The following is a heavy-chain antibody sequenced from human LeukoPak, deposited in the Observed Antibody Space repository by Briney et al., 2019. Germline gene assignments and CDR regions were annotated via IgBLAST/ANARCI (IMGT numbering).Heavy chain of an antibody. J-gene: IGHJ4*02. Sequence: SETLSLTCTVPGDSITAPKWWSWVRQAPGEGLEWIGEIYHDRTTSFNPSLKSRLTISVDKSANQFFLNLNSVSAADTAVYYCVGRGLYGGTWLFEYWGQGALVTVSS. CDR3: VGRGLYGGTWLFEY. CDR2: IYHDRTT. V-gene: IGHV4-4*02. CDR1: GDSITAPKW. D-gene: IGHD2-8*01.